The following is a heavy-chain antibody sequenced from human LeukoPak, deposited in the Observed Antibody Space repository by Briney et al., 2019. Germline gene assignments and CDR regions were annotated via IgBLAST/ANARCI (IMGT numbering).Heavy chain of an antibody. D-gene: IGHD3-10*01. CDR3: ARARPGRLLWFGESTYYMDV. CDR2: INHSGST. Sequence: SETLSLTCAVYGGSFSGYYWSWIRQPPGKGLEWIGEINHSGSTNYNPSLKSRVTISVDTSKNQFSLKLSSVTAADTAVYYCARARPGRLLWFGESTYYMDVWGKGTTVTVSS. J-gene: IGHJ6*03. V-gene: IGHV4-34*01. CDR1: GGSFSGYY.